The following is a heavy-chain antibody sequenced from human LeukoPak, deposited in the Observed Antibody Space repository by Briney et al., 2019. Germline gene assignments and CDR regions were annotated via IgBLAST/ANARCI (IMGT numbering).Heavy chain of an antibody. CDR1: GFTVSSNY. D-gene: IGHD3-10*01. V-gene: IGHV3-66*01. J-gene: IGHJ4*02. Sequence: GGSLRLSCAASGFTVSSNYMSWVRQAPGKGLEWVSVIYSGGSTYYADSVKGRFTISRDNSKNTLYLQMNSLRAEDTAVYYCARDLARGAPLYLDWGQGTLVTVSS. CDR2: IYSGGST. CDR3: ARDLARGAPLYLD.